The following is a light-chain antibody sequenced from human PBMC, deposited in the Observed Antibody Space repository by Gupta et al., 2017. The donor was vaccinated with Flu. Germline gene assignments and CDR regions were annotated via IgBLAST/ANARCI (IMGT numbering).Light chain of an antibody. CDR2: EDS. V-gene: IGLV2-14*01. CDR1: SNDVGRHNY. CDR3: SSYTGFSTWV. Sequence: QSALTQPASMSGSPGQSITISCTGTSNDVGRHNYVSWYQQHPGKAPKLIIYEDSNRPSGVSYRFSGSKSGNTASLTISGLQAEDESDYYCSSYTGFSTWVFGGGTKVTVL. J-gene: IGLJ3*02.